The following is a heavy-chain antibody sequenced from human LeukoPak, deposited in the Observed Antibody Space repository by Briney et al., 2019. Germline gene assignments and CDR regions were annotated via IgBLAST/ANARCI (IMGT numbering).Heavy chain of an antibody. Sequence: SETLSLTCAVYGGSFSGYHWSWIRQPPGKGLEWIGEINHSGSTKYNPSLKSRVTMSVDTSKNQFSLKLSSVTAADTAVYYCAGYRYCSGGSCYGGYYFDYWGQGTLVTVSS. CDR2: INHSGST. CDR3: AGYRYCSGGSCYGGYYFDY. V-gene: IGHV4-34*01. J-gene: IGHJ4*02. CDR1: GGSFSGYH. D-gene: IGHD2-15*01.